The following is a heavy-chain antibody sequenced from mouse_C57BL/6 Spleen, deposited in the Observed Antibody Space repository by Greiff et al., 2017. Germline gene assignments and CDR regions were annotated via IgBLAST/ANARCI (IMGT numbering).Heavy chain of an antibody. Sequence: QVQLQQPGAELVKPGASVKLSCKASGYTFTSYWMHWVKQRPGRGLEWIGRIDPNSGGTKYNEKFKSKATLTVDKPSSTAYMQLSSLKSEDSAVYYCASTVVATMDFDYWGQGTTLTVSS. CDR3: ASTVVATMDFDY. CDR2: IDPNSGGT. CDR1: GYTFTSYW. V-gene: IGHV1-72*01. J-gene: IGHJ2*01. D-gene: IGHD1-1*01.